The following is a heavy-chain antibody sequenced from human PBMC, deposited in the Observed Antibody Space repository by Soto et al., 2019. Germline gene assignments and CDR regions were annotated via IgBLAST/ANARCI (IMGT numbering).Heavy chain of an antibody. CDR2: INPNSGGT. D-gene: IGHD2-15*01. CDR3: ARGEVRVVASFDT. J-gene: IGHJ5*02. V-gene: IGHV1-2*02. Sequence: GXSVKVSCKASGYTFTYYYINLVRQAPGQGLEWMGWINPNSGGTNYSQKFQGRVTMTRDTSISTAYMELSRLISDDTAVYYCARGEVRVVASFDTWGQGALVTVSS. CDR1: GYTFTYYY.